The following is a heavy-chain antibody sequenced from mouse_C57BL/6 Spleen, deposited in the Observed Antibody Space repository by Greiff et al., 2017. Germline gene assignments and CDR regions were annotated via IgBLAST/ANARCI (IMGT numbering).Heavy chain of an antibody. CDR3: TYVNSVYAMDY. CDR1: GYTFTSYW. J-gene: IGHJ4*01. CDR2: IHPSDGDT. V-gene: IGHV1-74*01. D-gene: IGHD2-1*01. Sequence: VQLQQPGAELVKPGASVKVSCKASGYTFTSYWMHWVKQRPGQGLEWIGRIHPSDGDTNYTQRFKSKATLTVDKSSSTAYMQLSSLTAEDSAVYYCTYVNSVYAMDYWGQGTTVTVSS.